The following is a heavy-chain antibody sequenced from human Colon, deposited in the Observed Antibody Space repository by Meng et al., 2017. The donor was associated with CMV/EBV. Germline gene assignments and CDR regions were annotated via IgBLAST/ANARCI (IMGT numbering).Heavy chain of an antibody. D-gene: IGHD6-19*01. CDR3: CGWFLNAFDI. Sequence: GGSLRLSCAASGFTFSNYEINWVRQAPGKGLEWVSYISSSGSTIYYADSVKGRFTISRDNAKNSLYLQMNSLRAEDTAVYYCCGWFLNAFDIWGQGTMVTVSS. V-gene: IGHV3-48*03. J-gene: IGHJ3*02. CDR2: ISSSGSTI. CDR1: GFTFSNYE.